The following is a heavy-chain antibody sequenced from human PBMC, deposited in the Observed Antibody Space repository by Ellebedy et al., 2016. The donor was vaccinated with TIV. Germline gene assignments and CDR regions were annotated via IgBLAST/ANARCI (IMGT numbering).Heavy chain of an antibody. J-gene: IGHJ3*02. CDR1: GYNFIYYW. CDR2: IDPSDSSM. V-gene: IGHV5-10-1*01. Sequence: GESLKISXRASGYNFIYYWITWVRQMPGKGLEWMGRIDPSDSSMKYSPSFEGHVTISTDKSINTAYLQWSSLQASDSAIYYCAREGVAGATDALDMWGQGTMVTVSP. D-gene: IGHD1-26*01. CDR3: AREGVAGATDALDM.